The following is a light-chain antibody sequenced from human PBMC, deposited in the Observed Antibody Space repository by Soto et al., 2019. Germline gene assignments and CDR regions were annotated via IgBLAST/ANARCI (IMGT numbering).Light chain of an antibody. V-gene: IGLV2-14*01. J-gene: IGLJ2*01. CDR2: DVS. Sequence: QSALTQPASVSGSPGQSITISCTGTSSDVGGYNYVSWYQQHPGKAPKLMIYDVSNRPSGVSNRFSGSKSGNTASLTISGLGAEDEADYYCSSYTSRSTLDVVFGGGTKVTVL. CDR1: SSDVGGYNY. CDR3: SSYTSRSTLDVV.